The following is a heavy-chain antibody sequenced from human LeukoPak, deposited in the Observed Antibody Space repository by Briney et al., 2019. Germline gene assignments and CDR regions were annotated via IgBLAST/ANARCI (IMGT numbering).Heavy chain of an antibody. CDR2: IYTSGST. V-gene: IGHV4-4*07. J-gene: IGHJ6*02. D-gene: IGHD3-3*01. CDR3: AREAYDFWSGFSGGMDV. CDR1: GGSISSYY. Sequence: PSETLSLTCTVSGGSISSYYWSWIRQPAGKGLEWIGRIYTSGSTNYNPSLKSRVTMSVDTSKNQFSLKLSSVTAADTAVYYCAREAYDFWSGFSGGMDVWGQGTTVTVSS.